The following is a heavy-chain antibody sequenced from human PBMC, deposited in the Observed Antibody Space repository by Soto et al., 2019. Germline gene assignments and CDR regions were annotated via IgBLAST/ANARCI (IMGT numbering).Heavy chain of an antibody. D-gene: IGHD3-16*01. CDR1: GFNFSSYD. CDR3: ARAPTLGAAGAKNYYYYYAMDV. CDR2: IGTAGDT. Sequence: EVQLVESGGGLVQPGGSLRLSCAASGFNFSSYDMHWVRQATGKGLEWVSVIGTAGDTYYPGSVKGRFTISRENAKNSLYLQMNSLRAEDTAVYYCARAPTLGAAGAKNYYYYYAMDVWGQGTTVTVSS. V-gene: IGHV3-13*01. J-gene: IGHJ6*02.